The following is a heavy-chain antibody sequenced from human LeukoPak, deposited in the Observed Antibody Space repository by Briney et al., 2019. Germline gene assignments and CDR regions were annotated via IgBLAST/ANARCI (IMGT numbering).Heavy chain of an antibody. V-gene: IGHV3-30*19. CDR1: GFIFSSYG. CDR3: ARGAHKRDDYGGFFDY. Sequence: GGSLRLSCAASGFIFSSYGMHWVRQAPGMGLEWLAVLSYDGSYKYYSDSVKGRFTITRDNSKNTLYLQMNSLRTEDAAVYYCARGAHKRDDYGGFFDYWGQGTLVTVSS. D-gene: IGHD4-23*01. J-gene: IGHJ4*02. CDR2: LSYDGSYK.